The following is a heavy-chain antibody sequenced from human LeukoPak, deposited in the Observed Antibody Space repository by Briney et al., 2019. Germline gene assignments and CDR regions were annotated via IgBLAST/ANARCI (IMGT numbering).Heavy chain of an antibody. CDR1: GFTFSTYS. V-gene: IGHV3-21*01. CDR2: ITSSSSYI. Sequence: PGGSLRLSCAASGFTFSTYSMNWVRQAPGKGLEWVSSITSSSSYIYYADSVKSRFTFSRDNAKNSLYLQMNSLRAEDTAVYYCARGGQAYYDSSGYRYYFDYWGQGTLVTVSS. D-gene: IGHD3-22*01. J-gene: IGHJ4*02. CDR3: ARGGQAYYDSSGYRYYFDY.